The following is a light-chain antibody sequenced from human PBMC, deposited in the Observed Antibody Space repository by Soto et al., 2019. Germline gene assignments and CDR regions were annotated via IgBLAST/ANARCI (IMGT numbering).Light chain of an antibody. CDR1: QSIHSW. CDR3: QQYNAHPYT. V-gene: IGKV1-5*03. J-gene: IGKJ2*01. Sequence: DFQMTQSPSTLSASVGDRVTITCRASQSIHSWLAWYQQKPGTTPKLLIYRASTLQSGVPSRFAGSGSGTEFTLTINNLQPDDYASYVCQQYNAHPYTFGQGTKLEIK. CDR2: RAS.